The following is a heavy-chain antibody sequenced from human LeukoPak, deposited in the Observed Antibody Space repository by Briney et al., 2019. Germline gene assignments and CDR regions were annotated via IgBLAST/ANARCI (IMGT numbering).Heavy chain of an antibody. V-gene: IGHV3-30*03. CDR1: GFTFSSYG. J-gene: IGHJ4*02. Sequence: QPGGSLRLSCAASGFTFSSYGMHWVRQAPGKGLEWVAVISYDGSNKYYADSVKGRFTISRDNSKNTLYLQMNSLRAEDTAVYYCARGPTTVASHFDYWGQGTLVTVSS. D-gene: IGHD4-23*01. CDR3: ARGPTTVASHFDY. CDR2: ISYDGSNK.